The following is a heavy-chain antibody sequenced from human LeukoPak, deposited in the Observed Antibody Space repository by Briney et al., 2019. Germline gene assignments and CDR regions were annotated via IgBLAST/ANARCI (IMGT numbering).Heavy chain of an antibody. D-gene: IGHD7-27*01. CDR1: GLIFSNYA. CDR2: IETGGRT. J-gene: IGHJ1*01. CDR3: GRGANETGESRVF. Sequence: GGSLRLSCAASGLIFSNYAMNWVRQAPGKGLEWVPLIETGGRTYYADSVKGRFTISRDNAKNSVYLEMNSLRDEDTAVYYCGRGANETGESRVFWGQGTLVTVSS. V-gene: IGHV3-69-1*01.